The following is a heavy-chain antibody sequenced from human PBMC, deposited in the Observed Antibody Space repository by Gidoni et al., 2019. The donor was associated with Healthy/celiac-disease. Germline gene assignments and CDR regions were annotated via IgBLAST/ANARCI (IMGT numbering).Heavy chain of an antibody. Sequence: QVQLQESGPGLVKPSQTLSLTCTVSGGSISSGGYYCRWIRQHPGKGLEWIGYIYYSGSTYYNPSLKSRVTISVDTSKNQFSLKLSSVTAADTAVYYCARGWGTPYPYCGGDCPYWYFDLWGRGTLVTVSS. CDR1: GGSISSGGYY. J-gene: IGHJ2*01. CDR3: ARGWGTPYPYCGGDCPYWYFDL. D-gene: IGHD2-21*02. V-gene: IGHV4-31*03. CDR2: IYYSGST.